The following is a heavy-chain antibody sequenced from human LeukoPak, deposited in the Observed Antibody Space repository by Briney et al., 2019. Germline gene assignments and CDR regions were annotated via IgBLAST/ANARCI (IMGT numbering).Heavy chain of an antibody. CDR3: AKDINSAPYSSGYYYFDY. CDR1: GFTFSSYA. Sequence: GGSLRLSCAASGFTFSSYAMSWVRQAPGKGLEWVSAISGSGGSTYYADSVKGRFTISRDNSKNTLYLQMNSLRAEDTALYYCAKDINSAPYSSGYYYFDYWGQGTLVTVSS. V-gene: IGHV3-23*01. D-gene: IGHD3-22*01. J-gene: IGHJ4*02. CDR2: ISGSGGST.